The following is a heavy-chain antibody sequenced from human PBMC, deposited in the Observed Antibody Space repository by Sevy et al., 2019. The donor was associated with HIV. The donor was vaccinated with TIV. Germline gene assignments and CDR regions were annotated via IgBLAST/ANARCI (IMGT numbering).Heavy chain of an antibody. CDR3: VKDKVDGDSGYGLFDF. CDR1: GFTFDDYA. CDR2: LSRHSGTI. D-gene: IGHD5-12*01. J-gene: IGHJ4*02. Sequence: GGSLRLSCAASGFTFDDYAMHWVRQAPGKGLEWVSGLSRHSGTIGYADSVEGRFTISRDNARNSLYLQMNRLRAEDTASYYCVKDKVDGDSGYGLFDFWGQGTLVTVSS. V-gene: IGHV3-9*01.